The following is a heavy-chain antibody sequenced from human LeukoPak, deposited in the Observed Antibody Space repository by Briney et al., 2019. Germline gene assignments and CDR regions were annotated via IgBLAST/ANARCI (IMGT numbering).Heavy chain of an antibody. CDR3: ARGRDLAAAGYFDY. V-gene: IGHV1-2*02. J-gene: IGHJ4*02. D-gene: IGHD6-13*01. CDR1: GYTFTGYY. CDR2: INPNSGGT. Sequence: GASVKVSCKASGYTFTGYYMHWVRQAPGQGLEWMGWINPNSGGTNYAQKFQGRVTMARDTSISTAYMELSRLRSDDTAVYYCARGRDLAAAGYFDYWGQGTLVTVSS.